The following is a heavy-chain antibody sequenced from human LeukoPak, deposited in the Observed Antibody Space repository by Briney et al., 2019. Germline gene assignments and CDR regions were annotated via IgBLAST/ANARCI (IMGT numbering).Heavy chain of an antibody. CDR1: GYTFTSYG. Sequence: GASVKVSCKASGYTFTSYGISWVRQAPGQGLEWMGWISAYNGNTNYAQKLQGRVTMTTDTSTSTAYMELRSLRSDDTAVYYCARDQWTEYSSSWYGVNWFDPWGQGTLVTVSS. J-gene: IGHJ5*02. CDR2: ISAYNGNT. CDR3: ARDQWTEYSSSWYGVNWFDP. V-gene: IGHV1-18*01. D-gene: IGHD6-13*01.